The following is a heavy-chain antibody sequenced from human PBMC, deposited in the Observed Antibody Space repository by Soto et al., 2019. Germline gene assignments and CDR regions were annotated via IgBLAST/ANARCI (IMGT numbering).Heavy chain of an antibody. CDR2: IKQDGSEK. CDR1: GFTFSSYW. Sequence: GGSLRLSCAASGFTFSSYWISWVRQAPGKGLEWVANIKQDGSEKYYVDSVKGRFTISRDNAKNSLYLRMNSLRAEDTAVYYCARYKDDFWSGYHYYFDYWGQGTLVTVSS. CDR3: ARYKDDFWSGYHYYFDY. J-gene: IGHJ4*02. V-gene: IGHV3-7*03. D-gene: IGHD3-3*01.